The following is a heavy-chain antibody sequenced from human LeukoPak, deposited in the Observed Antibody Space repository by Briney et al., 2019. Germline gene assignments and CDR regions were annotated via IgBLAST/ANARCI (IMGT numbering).Heavy chain of an antibody. V-gene: IGHV4-34*01. CDR3: ASSEVQPNNWFDP. CDR2: INHSGST. CDR1: GGSFSGYY. Sequence: SETLSLTCAVYGGSFSGYYWSWIRQPPGKGLERIGEINHSGSTNYNPSLKSRVTISVDTSKNQFSLKLSSVTAADTAVYYCASSEVQPNNWFDPWGQGTLVTVSS. D-gene: IGHD1-1*01. J-gene: IGHJ5*02.